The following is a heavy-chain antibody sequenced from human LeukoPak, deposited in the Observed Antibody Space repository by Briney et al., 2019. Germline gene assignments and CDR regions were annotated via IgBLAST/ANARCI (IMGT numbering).Heavy chain of an antibody. D-gene: IGHD4-17*01. V-gene: IGHV3-30-3*01. CDR2: ISYDGSNK. Sequence: PGRSLRLSCAASGFTFSSYAMHWVRQAPGKGLEWVAVISYDGSNKYYADSVKGRFTISRDNSKNTLYLQMNSLRAEDTAVYYCARPKPVTYGDYPDYWGQGTLVTVSS. CDR3: ARPKPVTYGDYPDY. J-gene: IGHJ4*02. CDR1: GFTFSSYA.